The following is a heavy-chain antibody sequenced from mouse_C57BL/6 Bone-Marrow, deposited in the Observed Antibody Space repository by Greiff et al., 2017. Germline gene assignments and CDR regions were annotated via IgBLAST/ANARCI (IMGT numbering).Heavy chain of an antibody. CDR2: IGPGSGST. D-gene: IGHD2-4*01. CDR3: ARLDEARYDYDAGDY. Sequence: QVQLKQSGAELVKPGASVKISCKASGYTFTDYYINWVKQRPGQGLEWIGKIGPGSGSTYYNEKFKGKDTLTADKSSSTAYMQLSSLTSEDSAVYVCARLDEARYDYDAGDYWGQGTTLTVSS. CDR1: GYTFTDYY. V-gene: IGHV1-77*01. J-gene: IGHJ2*01.